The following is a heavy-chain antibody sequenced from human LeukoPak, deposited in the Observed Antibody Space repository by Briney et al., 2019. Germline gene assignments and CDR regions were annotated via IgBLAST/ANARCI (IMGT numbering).Heavy chain of an antibody. CDR2: INTNTGNP. CDR1: GYTFTSYA. V-gene: IGHV7-4-1*02. D-gene: IGHD2-2*01. CDR3: ARGSVVVPAAIPAGIPAY. J-gene: IGHJ4*02. Sequence: ASVKVSCKASGYTFTSYAMNWVRQAPGQGLEWMGWINTNTGNPTYAQGFTGRFVFSLDTSVSTAYLQISSLKAEDTAVYYCARGSVVVPAAIPAGIPAYWGQGTLVTVSS.